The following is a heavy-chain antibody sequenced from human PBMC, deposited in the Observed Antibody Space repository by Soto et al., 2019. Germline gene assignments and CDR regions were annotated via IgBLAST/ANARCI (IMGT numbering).Heavy chain of an antibody. CDR1: GYTFTDYY. CDR2: INPTSGGT. Sequence: QVQLVQSGAEVKKPGASVKVSCKASGYTFTDYYIHWVRQAPGQGLEWMGWINPTSGGTSYAHNFQGRVTMTRDTYISAAYMELSRLSSDDTAVYYCSRASAVAGGSSNSRPNDYWGQGTLVTVSS. V-gene: IGHV1-2*02. CDR3: SRASAVAGGSSNSRPNDY. J-gene: IGHJ4*02. D-gene: IGHD6-19*01.